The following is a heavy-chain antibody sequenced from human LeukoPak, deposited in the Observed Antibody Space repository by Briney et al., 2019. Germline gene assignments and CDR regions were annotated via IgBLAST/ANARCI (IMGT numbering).Heavy chain of an antibody. CDR1: GFTFRTYW. CDR2: IKQDGNEK. V-gene: IGHV3-7*03. CDR3: ATYRQVLLPFES. J-gene: IGHJ4*02. D-gene: IGHD2-8*02. Sequence: PGGSLRLSCAASGFTFRTYWMSWVRQAPGKGLEWVANIKQDGNEKYYVDSVKGRFTISRDNAKNSLDLQMNSLRAEDTAMYYCATYRQVLLPFESWGQGTLVTVSS.